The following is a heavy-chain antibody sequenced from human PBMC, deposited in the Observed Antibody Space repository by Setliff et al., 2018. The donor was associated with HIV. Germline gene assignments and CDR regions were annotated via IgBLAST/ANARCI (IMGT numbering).Heavy chain of an antibody. J-gene: IGHJ4*02. CDR2: IYNSGGT. V-gene: IGHV4-31*03. CDR1: GGSISTGGYY. CDR3: ARASRWGSIPFDY. Sequence: PSETLSLTCTVSGGSISTGGYYWSWIRQHPGKGLEWIGYIYNSGGTYYNPSLKSRITMSIDTSKNQFSLKPNSVTAADTAVYFCARASRWGSIPFDYWGQGTLVTVSS. D-gene: IGHD2-21*01.